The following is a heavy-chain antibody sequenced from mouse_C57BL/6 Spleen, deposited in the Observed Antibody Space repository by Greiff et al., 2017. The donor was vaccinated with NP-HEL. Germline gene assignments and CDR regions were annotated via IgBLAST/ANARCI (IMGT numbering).Heavy chain of an antibody. Sequence: DVMLVESGGDLVKPGGSLKLSCAASGFTFSSYGLSWVRQTPDKRLEWVATISSGGSYTYYPDSVKGRITISRDNAKNTLYLQMSSLKSEDTAMYYWARLYYYGSSYADYWGQGTTLTVTS. V-gene: IGHV5-6*02. J-gene: IGHJ2*01. CDR1: GFTFSSYG. D-gene: IGHD1-1*01. CDR3: ARLYYYGSSYADY. CDR2: ISSGGSYT.